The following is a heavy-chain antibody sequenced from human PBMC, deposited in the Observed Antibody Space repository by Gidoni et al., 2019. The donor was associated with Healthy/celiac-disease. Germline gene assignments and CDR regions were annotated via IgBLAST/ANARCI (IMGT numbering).Heavy chain of an antibody. Sequence: EVQLVQSGAEVKKPGESLKIPCKGSGYSFTSYWIGWVRQMPGKGLEWMGIIYPGDSDTRYSPSFQGQVTISADKSISTAYLQWSSLKASDTAMYYCAGLKIYYDSSGYQNAFDIWGQGTMVTVSS. CDR3: AGLKIYYDSSGYQNAFDI. D-gene: IGHD3-22*01. V-gene: IGHV5-51*03. J-gene: IGHJ3*02. CDR2: IYPGDSDT. CDR1: GYSFTSYW.